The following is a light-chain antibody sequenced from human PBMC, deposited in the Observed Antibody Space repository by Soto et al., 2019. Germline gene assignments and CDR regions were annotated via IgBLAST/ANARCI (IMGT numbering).Light chain of an antibody. CDR3: SSFTSAYTFV. J-gene: IGLJ1*01. CDR1: SSDVGGYNY. V-gene: IGLV2-8*01. Sequence: QSSLTQPPSASGSPGQSVTISCTGTSSDVGGYNYVSWYQQHPGKAPKLMISKVSNRPSGVSDRFSGSKSGNTASLTISGLQAEDEADYYCSSFTSAYTFVFGSGTKLTVL. CDR2: KVS.